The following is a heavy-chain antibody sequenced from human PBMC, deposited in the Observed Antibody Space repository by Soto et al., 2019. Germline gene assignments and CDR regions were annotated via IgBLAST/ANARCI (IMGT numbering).Heavy chain of an antibody. CDR3: ARGQYNYGRLNWFDP. D-gene: IGHD5-18*01. CDR1: GGSFSGYY. CDR2: INHSGST. V-gene: IGHV4-34*01. Sequence: SETLSLTCAAYGGSFSGYYWSWIRQPPGKGLEWIGEINHSGSTNYNPSLKSRVTISVDTSKNQFSLKLSSVTAADTAVYYCARGQYNYGRLNWFDPWGQGTLVTVSS. J-gene: IGHJ5*02.